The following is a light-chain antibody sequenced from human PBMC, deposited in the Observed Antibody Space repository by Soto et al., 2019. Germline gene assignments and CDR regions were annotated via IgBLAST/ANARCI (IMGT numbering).Light chain of an antibody. Sequence: QSALTQPASVSGSPGQSITISCTGTSSDVGGYNSVSWYQQHPGKAPKLILYDVTDRPSGVSYRFSGSKSGNTPSLTISGLQAADEADYFCSSFTSSMTNVFGSGTKLTVL. V-gene: IGLV2-14*01. CDR1: SSDVGGYNS. J-gene: IGLJ1*01. CDR2: DVT. CDR3: SSFTSSMTNV.